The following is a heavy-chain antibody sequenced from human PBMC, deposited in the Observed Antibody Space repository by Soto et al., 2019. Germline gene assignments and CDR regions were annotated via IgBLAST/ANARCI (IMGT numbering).Heavy chain of an antibody. D-gene: IGHD3-16*02. CDR1: GYTFTSYG. CDR3: SRDSRPHYDYVWGSYRRNLPCDC. V-gene: IGHV1-18*04. Sequence: ASVKVSCKASGYTFTSYGISWVRQAPGQGLEWMGWISAYNGNTNYAQKLQGRVTMTTDTSTSTAYMELRSLRSDDTAVYYCSRDSRPHYDYVWGSYRRNLPCDCWG. J-gene: IGHJ4*01. CDR2: ISAYNGNT.